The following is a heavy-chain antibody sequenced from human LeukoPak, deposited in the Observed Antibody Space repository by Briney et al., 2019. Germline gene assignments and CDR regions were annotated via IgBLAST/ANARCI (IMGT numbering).Heavy chain of an antibody. CDR2: IKQDGSEK. J-gene: IGHJ6*04. V-gene: IGHV3-7*01. Sequence: PGGSLRLSCAASGFTFSSYWMSWVRQAPGKGLEWVANIKQDGSEKYYVDSVKGRFTISRDNAKNSLYLQMNSLRAEDTAVYYCARDLLLYSSPEGVWGKGTTVTVSS. D-gene: IGHD6-13*01. CDR1: GFTFSSYW. CDR3: ARDLLLYSSPEGV.